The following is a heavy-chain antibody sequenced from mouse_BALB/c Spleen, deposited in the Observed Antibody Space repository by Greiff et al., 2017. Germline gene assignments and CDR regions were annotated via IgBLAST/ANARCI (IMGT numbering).Heavy chain of an antibody. J-gene: IGHJ4*01. CDR3: ARGPFYEYYAMDY. D-gene: IGHD1-1*01. CDR2: ISSGGST. V-gene: IGHV5-6-5*01. Sequence: EVQRVESGGGLVKPGGSLKLSCAASGFTFSSYAMSWVRQTPEKRLEWVASISSGGSTYYPDSVKGRFTISRDNARNILYLQMSSLRSEDTAMYYCARGPFYEYYAMDYWGQGTSVTVSS. CDR1: GFTFSSYA.